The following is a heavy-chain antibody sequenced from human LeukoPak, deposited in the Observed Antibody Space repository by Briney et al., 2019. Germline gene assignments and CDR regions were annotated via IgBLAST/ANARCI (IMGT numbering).Heavy chain of an antibody. Sequence: ASETLSLTCTVSGGSINNYYWSWIRQPPGKGLEWIGYTYYSGSTNYNPSLKSRVTISVDTSKNQFSLKLSSVTAADTAVYYCARVSLVVSRYFDLWGRGTLVTVSS. D-gene: IGHD2-15*01. J-gene: IGHJ2*01. V-gene: IGHV4-59*01. CDR3: ARVSLVVSRYFDL. CDR1: GGSINNYY. CDR2: TYYSGST.